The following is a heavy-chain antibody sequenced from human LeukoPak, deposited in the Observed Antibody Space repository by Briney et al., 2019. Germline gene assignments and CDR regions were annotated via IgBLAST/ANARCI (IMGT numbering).Heavy chain of an antibody. CDR1: GGSISSSSYY. V-gene: IGHV4-39*07. Sequence: SETLSLTCTVSGGSISSSSYYWGWIRQPPGKGLEWIGSIYYSGSTYYNPSLKSRVTISVDTSKNQFSLKLSSVTAADTAVYYCARVVAPGAFDIWGQGTMVTVSS. J-gene: IGHJ3*02. CDR3: ARVVAPGAFDI. CDR2: IYYSGST.